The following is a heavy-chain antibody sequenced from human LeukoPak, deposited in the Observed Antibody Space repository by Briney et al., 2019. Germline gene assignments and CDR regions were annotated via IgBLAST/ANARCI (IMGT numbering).Heavy chain of an antibody. Sequence: SETLSLTCTVSGGSISSGTYYWSWIRQPAGQGLEWIGSIYYSGNTYYSPSLMSRVTISVDTSKNQFSLNLSSVTAADTAVYYCARAPHFFDTSGSRYYFDYWGQGALVTVSS. CDR3: ARAPHFFDTSGSRYYFDY. J-gene: IGHJ4*02. CDR1: GGSISSGTYY. CDR2: IYYSGNT. V-gene: IGHV4-39*07. D-gene: IGHD3-22*01.